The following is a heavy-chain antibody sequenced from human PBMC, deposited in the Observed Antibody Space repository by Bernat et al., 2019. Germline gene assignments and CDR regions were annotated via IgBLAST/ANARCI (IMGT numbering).Heavy chain of an antibody. CDR1: GFTFSSYA. CDR2: ISGSGGST. CDR3: ARSNQWLVRWFDP. V-gene: IGHV3-23*01. D-gene: IGHD6-19*01. J-gene: IGHJ5*02. Sequence: EVQLLESGGGLVQPGGSLRLSCAASGFTFSSYAMSWVRQAPGKGLEWVSAISGSGGSTYYAASVKGRFTISRDNSKNTLYLQMNSLRAEDTAVYYCARSNQWLVRWFDPWGQGTLVTVSS.